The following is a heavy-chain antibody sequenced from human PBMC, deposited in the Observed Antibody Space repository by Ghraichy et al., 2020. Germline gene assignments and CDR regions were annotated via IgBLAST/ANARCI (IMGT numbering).Heavy chain of an antibody. D-gene: IGHD2-8*01. CDR3: ARAFKFEANGYADGFDV. J-gene: IGHJ3*01. V-gene: IGHV4-30-4*01. CDR2: VVYNGGG. Sequence: SETLSLTCSVSGDSVTNDLYYWSWIRQPPGKGLEWIGYVVYNGGGFYNPSLKSRFTILLDTSKNQFSLTVSSPTAADTAVYYCARAFKFEANGYADGFDVWGQGTLVTVSS. CDR1: GDSVTNDLYY.